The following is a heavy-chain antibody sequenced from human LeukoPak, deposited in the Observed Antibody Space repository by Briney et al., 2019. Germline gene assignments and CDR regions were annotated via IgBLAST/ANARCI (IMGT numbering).Heavy chain of an antibody. CDR3: ARLSSSGWAAYYYYGMDV. V-gene: IGHV4-59*08. CDR2: IYYSGST. J-gene: IGHJ6*02. CDR1: GGSISSCY. Sequence: PSETLSLTCTVSGGSISSCYWSWIRQPPGKGLEWIGYIYYSGSTNYNPSLKSRVTISVDTSKNQFSLKLSSVTAADTAVYYCARLSSSGWAAYYYYGMDVWGQGTTVTVSS. D-gene: IGHD6-19*01.